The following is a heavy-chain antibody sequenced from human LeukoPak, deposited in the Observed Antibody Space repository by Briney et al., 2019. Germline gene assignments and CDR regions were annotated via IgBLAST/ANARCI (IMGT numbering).Heavy chain of an antibody. V-gene: IGHV1-69*13. CDR1: GGTFSSYA. CDR3: ASYSGYDSHYYYYMDV. D-gene: IGHD5-12*01. J-gene: IGHJ6*03. Sequence: SVKVSRKASGGTFSSYAISWVRQAPGQGLEWMGGIIPIFGTANYAQKFQGRVTITADESTSTAYMELSSLRSEDTAVYYCASYSGYDSHYYYYMDVWGKGTTVTISS. CDR2: IIPIFGTA.